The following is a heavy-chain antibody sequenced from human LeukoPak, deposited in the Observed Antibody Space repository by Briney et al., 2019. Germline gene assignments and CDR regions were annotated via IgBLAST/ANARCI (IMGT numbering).Heavy chain of an antibody. D-gene: IGHD3/OR15-3a*01. V-gene: IGHV4-61*01. CDR2: IYYSGST. J-gene: IGHJ4*02. Sequence: PSETLSLTCTVSGVSVSSGSYYWSWIRQPPGKGLEWIGYIYYSGSTNYNPSLKSRVTISVDTSKNQFSLKLSSVTAADTAVYYCASGLGISVYWGQGTLVTVSS. CDR3: ASGLGISVY. CDR1: GVSVSSGSYY.